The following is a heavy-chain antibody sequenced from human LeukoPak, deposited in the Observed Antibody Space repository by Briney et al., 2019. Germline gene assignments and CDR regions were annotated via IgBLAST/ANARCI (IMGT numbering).Heavy chain of an antibody. V-gene: IGHV4-59*12. Sequence: SETLSLTCTVSGGSLSSYYWSWIRQPPGKGLEWIGYIYYSGSTNYNPSLESRVTISVDTSKNQFSLKLSSVTAADTAVYYCARLRPGDYHWFDPWGQGTLVTVSS. J-gene: IGHJ5*02. CDR3: ARLRPGDYHWFDP. CDR1: GGSLSSYY. CDR2: IYYSGST. D-gene: IGHD4-17*01.